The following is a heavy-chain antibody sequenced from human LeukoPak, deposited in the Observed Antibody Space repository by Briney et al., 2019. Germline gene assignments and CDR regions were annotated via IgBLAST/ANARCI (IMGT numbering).Heavy chain of an antibody. J-gene: IGHJ4*02. CDR1: GGSISSYY. CDR2: IYYSGST. CDR3: ARAILSGYPDS. V-gene: IGHV4-59*01. Sequence: SEALSLTCTVSGGSISSYYWSWIRQPPGKGLEWIGYIYYSGSTNYNPSLKSRVTISVDTSKNQFSLKLSSVTAADTAVYYCARAILSGYPDSWGQGTLVIVFS. D-gene: IGHD3-3*01.